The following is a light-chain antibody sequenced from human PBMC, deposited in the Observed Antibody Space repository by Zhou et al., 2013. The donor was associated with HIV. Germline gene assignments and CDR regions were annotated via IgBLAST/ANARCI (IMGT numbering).Light chain of an antibody. CDR1: QSLVYSDGNTY. CDR2: KVS. Sequence: DVVMTQSPLSLPVTLGQPASISCRSSQSLVYSDGNTYLNWFHQRPGQSPRRLIYKVSKRESGVPDRFSGSGSGTDFTLKISRVEAEDVGVYYCKQTQQPRHTFGQGTKLEIK. J-gene: IGKJ2*01. V-gene: IGKV2-30*01. CDR3: KQTQQPRHT.